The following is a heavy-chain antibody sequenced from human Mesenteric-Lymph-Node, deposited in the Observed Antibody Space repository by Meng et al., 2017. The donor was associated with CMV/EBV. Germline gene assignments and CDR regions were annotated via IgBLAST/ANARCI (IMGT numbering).Heavy chain of an antibody. Sequence: GSLRLSCTVSGGSISSSSYYWGWIRQPPGKGLEWIGSIYYSGSTYYNPSLKSRVTISVDTSKNQFSLKLSSVTAADTAVYYCARLEVGYSYGFFDYWGQGTLVTVSS. V-gene: IGHV4-39*01. CDR1: GGSISSSSYY. CDR3: ARLEVGYSYGFFDY. D-gene: IGHD5-18*01. CDR2: IYYSGST. J-gene: IGHJ4*02.